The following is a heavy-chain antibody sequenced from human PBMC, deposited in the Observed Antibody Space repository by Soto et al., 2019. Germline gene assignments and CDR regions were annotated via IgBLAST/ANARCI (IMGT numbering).Heavy chain of an antibody. CDR2: IIPILGIA. CDR1: GGTFSSYT. Sequence: QVQLVQSGAEVQKPGSSVKVSCKASGGTFSSYTISWVRQAPGQGLEWMGRIIPILGIANYAQKFQGRVTITADKSTSTAYMELSSLRSEDTAVYYCARDSRGESFDYWGQGTLVTVSS. V-gene: IGHV1-69*08. D-gene: IGHD3-16*01. CDR3: ARDSRGESFDY. J-gene: IGHJ4*02.